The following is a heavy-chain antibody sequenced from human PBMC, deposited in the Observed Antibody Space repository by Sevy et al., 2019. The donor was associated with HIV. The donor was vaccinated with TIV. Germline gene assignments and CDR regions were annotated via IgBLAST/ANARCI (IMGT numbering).Heavy chain of an antibody. J-gene: IGHJ3*02. CDR1: GFTVSSNY. V-gene: IGHV3-53*01. Sequence: GESLKISCAASGFTVSSNYMSWVRQAPGKGLEWVSVIYSGGSTYYADSVKGRFTISRDNSKNTLYLQMNSLRAEDTAVYYCARGIVLVVAAMSTDAFDIWGQGTMVTVSS. CDR3: ARGIVLVVAAMSTDAFDI. D-gene: IGHD2-15*01. CDR2: IYSGGST.